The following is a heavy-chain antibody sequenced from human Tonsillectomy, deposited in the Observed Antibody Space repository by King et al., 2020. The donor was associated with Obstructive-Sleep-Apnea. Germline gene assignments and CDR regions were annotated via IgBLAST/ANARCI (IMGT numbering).Heavy chain of an antibody. V-gene: IGHV1-18*01. D-gene: IGHD3-22*01. Sequence: QLVQSGAEVKKPGASVKVSCKASGYTFTSYGISWVRQAPGQGLEWMGWISGDSGNTNYAQKFQSRVTMTTDTSTSTAYMELRSLRSDDTAVYFCARDVKRAGVASGYEVEYWGQGTLVTVSS. CDR3: ARDVKRAGVASGYEVEY. J-gene: IGHJ4*02. CDR2: ISGDSGNT. CDR1: GYTFTSYG.